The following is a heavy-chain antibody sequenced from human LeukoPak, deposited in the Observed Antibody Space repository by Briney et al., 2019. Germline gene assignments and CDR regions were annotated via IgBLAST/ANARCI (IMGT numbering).Heavy chain of an antibody. CDR2: IKSKTDGGTT. CDR1: GFTFSNAW. Sequence: GGSLRLSCAASGFTFSNAWISWVRQAPGKGLEWVGRIKSKTDGGTTDYAAPVKGRFTISRDDSKNTLYLQMNSVKTEDTAVYYCTTEYYYGSGSYYNLGWFDPWGQGTLVTVSS. V-gene: IGHV3-15*01. J-gene: IGHJ5*02. D-gene: IGHD3-10*01. CDR3: TTEYYYGSGSYYNLGWFDP.